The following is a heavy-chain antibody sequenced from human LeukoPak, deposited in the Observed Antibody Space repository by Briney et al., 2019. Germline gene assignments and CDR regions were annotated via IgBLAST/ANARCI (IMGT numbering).Heavy chain of an antibody. Sequence: GASVKVSCKASGYTFTGYYMHWVRQAPGQGLEWMGWINPNSGGTNYAQEFQGRVTMTRDTSISTAYMELSRLRSDDTAVYYCARDPDGSTMDVWGKGTTVTVSS. CDR3: ARDPDGSTMDV. V-gene: IGHV1-2*02. D-gene: IGHD3-10*01. CDR2: INPNSGGT. CDR1: GYTFTGYY. J-gene: IGHJ6*03.